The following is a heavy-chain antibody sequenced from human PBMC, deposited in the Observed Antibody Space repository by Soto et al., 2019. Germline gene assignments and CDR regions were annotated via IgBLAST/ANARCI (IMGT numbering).Heavy chain of an antibody. D-gene: IGHD3-10*01. CDR2: LSGSGGTT. Sequence: GGSLRLSCAGPGFPFSNYAMNWVRQAPGKGLEWVSSLSGSGGTTYYADSVKGRFIISRYNSKNTLYLLMNSLRAEDTALYYCAKQRADYGSGADTFYFDSWGQGALVTVSS. J-gene: IGHJ4*02. CDR3: AKQRADYGSGADTFYFDS. V-gene: IGHV3-23*01. CDR1: GFPFSNYA.